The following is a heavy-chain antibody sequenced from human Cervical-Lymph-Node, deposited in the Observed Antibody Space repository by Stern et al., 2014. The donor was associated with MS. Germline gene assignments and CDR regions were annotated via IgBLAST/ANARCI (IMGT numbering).Heavy chain of an antibody. J-gene: IGHJ4*02. D-gene: IGHD5-24*01. CDR1: GFTFSSYG. Sequence: VQLVESGGGVVQPATSLRLSCAASGFTFSSYGMHWVRQAPGKGLEWVALAWYDGSTAYYTNSVKGRFTISRDNSKNTLSLQMNSLTAEDTAVYYCARGHIPYAYNYLFDYWGQGTLVTVSS. CDR2: AWYDGSTA. CDR3: ARGHIPYAYNYLFDY. V-gene: IGHV3-33*01.